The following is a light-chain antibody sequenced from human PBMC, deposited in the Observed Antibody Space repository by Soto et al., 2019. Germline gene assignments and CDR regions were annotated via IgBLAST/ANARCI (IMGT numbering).Light chain of an antibody. V-gene: IGKV3-20*01. CDR1: QSVSSNY. J-gene: IGKJ4*01. Sequence: EIVLTQSPGTLSLSPGERATLSCRASQSVSSNYLAWYQQKPGQAPSLLIYGASSRATGIPDRFSGSGSGTDFTLTISRLEAEDFAVYHCQQDGSSPLTFGGGTKVEIK. CDR2: GAS. CDR3: QQDGSSPLT.